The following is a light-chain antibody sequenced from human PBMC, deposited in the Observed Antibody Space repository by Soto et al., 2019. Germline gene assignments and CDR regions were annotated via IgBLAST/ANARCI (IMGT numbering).Light chain of an antibody. J-gene: IGKJ1*01. Sequence: IVLTQSPATLSVSPGESATLSCRASQTVRSDYLAWYRQSPGQPPRLLLFEASNRAPGIPDRFSGSGSGTDFTLTIRRLEPEDFAVYYCQQYGTSSTFGQGTKVDIK. V-gene: IGKV3-20*01. CDR3: QQYGTSST. CDR2: EAS. CDR1: QTVRSDY.